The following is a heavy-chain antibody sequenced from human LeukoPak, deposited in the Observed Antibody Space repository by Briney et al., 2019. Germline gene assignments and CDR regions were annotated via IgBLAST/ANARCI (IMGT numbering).Heavy chain of an antibody. V-gene: IGHV1-18*01. CDR2: ISAYNGNT. CDR1: GYTFTSYG. CDR3: ARGGGAAADYSYYYMDV. D-gene: IGHD6-13*01. J-gene: IGHJ6*03. Sequence: ASVKVSCKASGYTFTSYGITWVRRAPGQGLEWMGWISAYNGNTNYAQKLQGRVTMTTDPSTSTAYMELRSLRSDDTAVYYCARGGGAAADYSYYYMDVWGKGTTVTVSS.